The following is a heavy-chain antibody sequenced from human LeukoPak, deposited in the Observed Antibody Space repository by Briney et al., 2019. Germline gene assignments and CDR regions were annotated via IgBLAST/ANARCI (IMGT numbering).Heavy chain of an antibody. CDR3: ARVPGSYYADFDY. CDR2: ISGSGGST. Sequence: GGSLRLSCAASGFAFSAYAMSWVRQAPGKGLEWVSSISGSGGSTYYADSVKGRFTISRDNSKNTLYLQMNSLRAEDTAVYYCARVPGSYYADFDYWGQGTLVTVSS. D-gene: IGHD3-10*01. V-gene: IGHV3-23*01. J-gene: IGHJ4*02. CDR1: GFAFSAYA.